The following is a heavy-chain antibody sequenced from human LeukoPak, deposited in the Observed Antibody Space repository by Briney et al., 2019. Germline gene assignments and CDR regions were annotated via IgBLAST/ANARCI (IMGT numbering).Heavy chain of an antibody. V-gene: IGHV4-4*07. CDR3: AGGKEIPADGTDGFAY. CDR2: IYTSGSI. Sequence: SETLSLTCTVSGGSISSYYWSWIRQPAGKGLEWIGRIYTSGSITYNPSLKSRVSMSVDTSKNQFSLKLRSVTAADTSVYYCAGGKEIPADGTDGFAYWGQGTLVTVSS. J-gene: IGHJ4*02. D-gene: IGHD6-13*01. CDR1: GGSISSYY.